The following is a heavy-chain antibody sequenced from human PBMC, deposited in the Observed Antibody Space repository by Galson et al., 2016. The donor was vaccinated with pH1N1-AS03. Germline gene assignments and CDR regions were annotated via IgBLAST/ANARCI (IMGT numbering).Heavy chain of an antibody. Sequence: SVKVSCKASGYTFAYYYVHWVRQAPGQGLEWMGWINPSSGGTKFAQKFQGTVSMTTDTSTRTAYMELSRLRSDDTAGYYCARGGGSALDAWGQGTLVTVSS. J-gene: IGHJ5*02. CDR3: ARGGGSALDA. D-gene: IGHD1-26*01. CDR1: GYTFAYYY. V-gene: IGHV1-2*02. CDR2: INPSSGGT.